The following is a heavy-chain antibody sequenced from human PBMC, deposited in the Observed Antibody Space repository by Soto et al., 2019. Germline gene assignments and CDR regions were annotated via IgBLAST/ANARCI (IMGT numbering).Heavy chain of an antibody. CDR2: INAGNGNT. Sequence: GASVKVSCKASGYTFASYAMHWVRQAPGQRLEWMGWINAGNGNTKYSQKFQGRVTISVDTSKKQFSLKLSSVTAADTAVYYCARGKDFWWGDYWGQGTPVTVSS. CDR3: ARGKDFWWGDY. V-gene: IGHV1-3*01. D-gene: IGHD3-3*01. J-gene: IGHJ4*02. CDR1: GYTFASYA.